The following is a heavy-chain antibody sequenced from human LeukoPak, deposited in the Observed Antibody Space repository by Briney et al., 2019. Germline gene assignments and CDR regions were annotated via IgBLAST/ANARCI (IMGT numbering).Heavy chain of an antibody. CDR2: IYPGDSDT. CDR3: ARRFDGSGYYQNFDY. V-gene: IGHV5-51*01. J-gene: IGHJ4*02. D-gene: IGHD3-22*01. CDR1: GYSFTSYW. Sequence: GESLKISCKGSGYSFTSYWIGWVRQMPGKGLEWMGIIYPGDSDTRYSPSFQGQVTISADKSTSTAYLQWSSLKASDTAMYYCARRFDGSGYYQNFDYWGQGTLVTVSS.